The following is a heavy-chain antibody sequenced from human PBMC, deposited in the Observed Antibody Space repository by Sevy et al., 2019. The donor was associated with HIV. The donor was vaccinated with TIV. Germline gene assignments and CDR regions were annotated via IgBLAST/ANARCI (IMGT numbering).Heavy chain of an antibody. V-gene: IGHV3-7*03. CDR1: GFSFSNYW. CDR2: IKRDGSEK. CDR3: ARDCSSASCLWGMDV. J-gene: IGHJ6*02. D-gene: IGHD2-2*01. Sequence: GGSLRLSCAASGFSFSNYWMSWVRQAPGKGLEWVANIKRDGSEKYYVASVKGRFTISRDKAKPSLFLQMNSLRGEDTAVYYCARDCSSASCLWGMDVWGQGTTVTVSS.